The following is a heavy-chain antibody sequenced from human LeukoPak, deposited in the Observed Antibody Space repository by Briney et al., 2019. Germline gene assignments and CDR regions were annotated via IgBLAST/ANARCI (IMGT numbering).Heavy chain of an antibody. D-gene: IGHD6-19*01. CDR3: AKEGSGIAVADRGDY. J-gene: IGHJ4*02. V-gene: IGHV3-21*01. CDR2: ISSSSSYI. CDR1: GFTFSSYS. Sequence: PGGSLRLSCAASGFTFSSYSMNWVRQAPGKGLEWVSSISSSSSYIYYADSVKGRFTISRDNAKNSLYLQMNSLRAEDTAVYYCAKEGSGIAVADRGDYWGQGTLVTVSS.